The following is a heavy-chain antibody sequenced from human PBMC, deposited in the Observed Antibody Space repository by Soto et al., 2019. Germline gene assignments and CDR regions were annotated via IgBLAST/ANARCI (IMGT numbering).Heavy chain of an antibody. Sequence: EVQLVESGGGLVKPGGSLRLSCAASGFTFSSFSMNWVRQTPGKGLEWVSYITSSSSRIYYADSVKGRFTISRDNAKNSLYLQMNSLRAEDTAVYYCRRDPHALDYWGQGILVTVSS. J-gene: IGHJ4*02. CDR2: ITSSSSRI. V-gene: IGHV3-48*01. CDR3: RRDPHALDY. CDR1: GFTFSSFS.